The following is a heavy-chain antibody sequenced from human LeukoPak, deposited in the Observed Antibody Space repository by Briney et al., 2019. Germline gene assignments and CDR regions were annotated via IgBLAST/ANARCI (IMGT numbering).Heavy chain of an antibody. CDR3: AKDGTRGIRFGKIAHYFDY. Sequence: PGGSLRLSCAASGFTFSSYAMHWVRQAPGKGLEYVSAISSNGGSTYYANSVKGRFTISRDNSKNTLYLQMNSLRVEDTAVYYCAKDGTRGIRFGKIAHYFDYWGQGSLVTVSS. V-gene: IGHV3-64*01. J-gene: IGHJ4*02. CDR2: ISSNGGST. D-gene: IGHD3-10*01. CDR1: GFTFSSYA.